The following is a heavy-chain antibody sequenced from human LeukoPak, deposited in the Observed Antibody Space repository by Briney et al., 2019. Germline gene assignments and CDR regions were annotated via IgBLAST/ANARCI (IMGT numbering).Heavy chain of an antibody. CDR1: GFTFSSYG. J-gene: IGHJ4*02. CDR2: IRYDGSNK. V-gene: IGHV3-30*02. CDR3: VRSIGAAGTNYFDY. Sequence: PGGSLRLSCAASGFTFSSYGMHWVRQAPGKGLEWVAFIRYDGSNKYYADSVKGRFTISRDNSKNTLYLQMNSLRAEDTAVYYCVRSIGAAGTNYFDYWGQGTLVTVSS. D-gene: IGHD6-13*01.